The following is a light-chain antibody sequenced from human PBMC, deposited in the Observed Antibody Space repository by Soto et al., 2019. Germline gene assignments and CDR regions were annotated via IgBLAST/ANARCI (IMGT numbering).Light chain of an antibody. J-gene: IGLJ3*02. CDR1: SSDVGGYNY. V-gene: IGLV2-14*01. CDR3: SSYTSSSTLGV. CDR2: EVS. Sequence: QSALTQPASVSGSPGQSITISCTGTSSDVGGYNYVSWYQQHPGKAPKLMIYEVSNRPSGVSNRFSGSKSGNTASLTISGLQAEDGADDYCSSYTSSSTLGVFGGGTKLTVL.